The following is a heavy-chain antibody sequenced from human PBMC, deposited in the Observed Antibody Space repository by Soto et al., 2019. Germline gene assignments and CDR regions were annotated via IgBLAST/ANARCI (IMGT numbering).Heavy chain of an antibody. CDR2: ISDSGGST. D-gene: IGHD6-13*01. CDR1: GFTFSTYA. Sequence: PGGSLRLSCEASGFTFSTYAMSWVRQAPGKGPEWVSIISDSGGSTYYADAVKGRFTISRDNSNNTLYLQMNTLRAGDTAIYYCAKVAPTLIAGGYSSGWYLNPSDYWGQGT. V-gene: IGHV3-23*01. J-gene: IGHJ4*02. CDR3: AKVAPTLIAGGYSSGWYLNPSDY.